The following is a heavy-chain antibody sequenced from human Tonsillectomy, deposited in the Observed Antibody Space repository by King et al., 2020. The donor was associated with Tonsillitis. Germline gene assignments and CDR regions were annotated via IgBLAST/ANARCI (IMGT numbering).Heavy chain of an antibody. CDR1: GFTFNNFG. D-gene: IGHD2-8*01. Sequence: VQLVESGGGVVQPGGSLRLSCAASGFTFNNFGMHWVRQAPGKGLEWVAFIRYDGSNKYYANSMKGRFTISRDNSKNTLYLQMNSLRAEDTAVYYCAKDLYVSKYYYYGMDFWGQGTTVTVSS. CDR2: IRYDGSNK. CDR3: AKDLYVSKYYYYGMDF. J-gene: IGHJ6*02. V-gene: IGHV3-30*02.